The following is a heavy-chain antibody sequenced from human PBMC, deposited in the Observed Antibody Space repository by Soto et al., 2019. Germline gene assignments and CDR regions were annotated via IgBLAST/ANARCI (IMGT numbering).Heavy chain of an antibody. CDR3: AKGIYSYGYNSFDY. CDR1: GFTFSSYA. CDR2: ISGSGDST. Sequence: EVQLLESGGGLVQPGGSLRLSCAASGFTFSSYAMSWVRQAPGKGLEWVSAISGSGDSTYDADSVKGRFTISRDNSKNTLYLQMNILRAEDTAVYYCAKGIYSYGYNSFDYWSQGTLVTVSS. V-gene: IGHV3-23*01. J-gene: IGHJ4*02. D-gene: IGHD5-18*01.